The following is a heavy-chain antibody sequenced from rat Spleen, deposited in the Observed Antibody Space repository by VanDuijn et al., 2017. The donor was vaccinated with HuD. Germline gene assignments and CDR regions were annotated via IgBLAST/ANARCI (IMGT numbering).Heavy chain of an antibody. CDR2: ISTGGGST. CDR1: GFTFSNYD. V-gene: IGHV5-25*01. J-gene: IGHJ2*01. D-gene: IGHD3-4*01. Sequence: EVQLVESGGGLVQPGRSMKLSCAASGFTFSNYDMAWVRQAPTKGLEWVAYISTGGGSTYYRDSVKGRFTISRDNVKSTLYLQVDSLGSEDTATYYCARHGGRRAPNGYFDHWGQGVMVTVSS. CDR3: ARHGGRRAPNGYFDH.